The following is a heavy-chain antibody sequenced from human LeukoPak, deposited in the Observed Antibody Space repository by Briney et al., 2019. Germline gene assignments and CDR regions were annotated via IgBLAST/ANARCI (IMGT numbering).Heavy chain of an antibody. CDR1: GFTFSSYA. V-gene: IGHV3-30-3*01. Sequence: GGSLRLSCAASGFTFSSYAMHWVRQAPGKGLEWVAVISYDGSNKYYADSVKGRFTISRDNSKNTLYLQMNSLRAEDTAVYYCAREDIVVVPAAAYFDYWGQGTLVTVSS. D-gene: IGHD2-2*01. J-gene: IGHJ4*02. CDR3: AREDIVVVPAAAYFDY. CDR2: ISYDGSNK.